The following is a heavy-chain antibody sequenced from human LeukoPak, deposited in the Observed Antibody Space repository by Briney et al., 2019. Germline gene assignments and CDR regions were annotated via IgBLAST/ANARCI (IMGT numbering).Heavy chain of an antibody. V-gene: IGHV4-4*02. CDR3: ARIPFSYYGMDV. CDR2: IFHSGST. J-gene: IGHJ6*02. D-gene: IGHD2/OR15-2a*01. Sequence: SRTLSLTCAVSGGSISSSNWWSWVRQPPGKGLERIGEIFHSGSTNYNPSLKSRVTISVDKSKNQFSLKLSSVTAADTAVYYCARIPFSYYGMDVWGQGTTVTVSS. CDR1: GGSISSSNW.